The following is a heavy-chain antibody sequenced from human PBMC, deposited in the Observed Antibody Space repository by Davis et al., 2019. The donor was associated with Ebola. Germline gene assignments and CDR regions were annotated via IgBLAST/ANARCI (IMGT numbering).Heavy chain of an antibody. J-gene: IGHJ6*02. CDR2: ISAYNGNT. V-gene: IGHV1-18*01. CDR3: ARDAPLRHGMDV. Sequence: ASVKVSCKASGYTFTSYGISWVRQAPGQGLEWMGWISAYNGNTNYAQKFQGRVTITADESTSTAYMELSSLRSEDTAVYYCARDAPLRHGMDVWGQGTTVTVSS. D-gene: IGHD4-17*01. CDR1: GYTFTSYG.